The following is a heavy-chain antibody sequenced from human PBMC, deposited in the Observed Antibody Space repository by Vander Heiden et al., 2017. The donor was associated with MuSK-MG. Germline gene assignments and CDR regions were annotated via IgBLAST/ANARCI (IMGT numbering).Heavy chain of an antibody. CDR1: GFTFSDYR. V-gene: IGHV3-33*01. Sequence: QEELVESGGGVVQPGGSLTLSCKTSGFTFSDYRMNWVRRAPGKGLEWVAVIWDDGSDHFYADSVKGRFTIYRDNSENTLSLQMNSLRVDDTGIYYCASLRSLDYLDVWGKGTTVIVSS. CDR3: ASLRSLDYLDV. J-gene: IGHJ6*03. CDR2: IWDDGSDH. D-gene: IGHD3-10*01.